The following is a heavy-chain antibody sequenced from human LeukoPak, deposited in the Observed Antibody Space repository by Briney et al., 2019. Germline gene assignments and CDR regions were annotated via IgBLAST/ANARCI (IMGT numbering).Heavy chain of an antibody. Sequence: GGYLRLSCAASGFTFNSYAMSWVRQAPGKGLEWVAFIRYDGSNKYYADSVKGRFTISRDNSKNTLYLQMNSLRAEDTAVYYCAKAKDYDFWSGYSNYWGQGTLVTVSS. CDR3: AKAKDYDFWSGYSNY. J-gene: IGHJ4*02. V-gene: IGHV3-30*02. CDR2: IRYDGSNK. CDR1: GFTFNSYA. D-gene: IGHD3-3*01.